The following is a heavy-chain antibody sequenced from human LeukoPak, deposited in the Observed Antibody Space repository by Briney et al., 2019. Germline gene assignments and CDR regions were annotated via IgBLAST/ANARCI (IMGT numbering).Heavy chain of an antibody. CDR1: GYTFTSYG. D-gene: IGHD3-22*01. Sequence: ASVKVSCKASGYTFTSYGISWVRQAPGQGLEWMGWISAYNGNTNYAQKLQGRVTMTTDTSTSTAYMELRSLRSDDTAVYYCARAITYYYDSSGYYFDYWGQGTLVTVSS. V-gene: IGHV1-18*01. CDR2: ISAYNGNT. CDR3: ARAITYYYDSSGYYFDY. J-gene: IGHJ4*02.